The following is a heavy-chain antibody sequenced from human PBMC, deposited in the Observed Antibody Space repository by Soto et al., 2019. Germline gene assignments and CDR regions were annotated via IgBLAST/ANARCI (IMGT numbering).Heavy chain of an antibody. CDR1: GFTFSSYS. CDR2: ISSSSSYI. V-gene: IGHV3-21*01. CDR3: ARDSLDPLYYYGMDV. Sequence: PGGSLRLSCAASGFTFSSYSMNWVRQAPGKGLEWVSSISSSSSYIYYADSVKGRFTISRDNAKNSLYLQMNSLRAEDTAVYYCARDSLDPLYYYGMDVWGQGTTVTVSS. J-gene: IGHJ6*02.